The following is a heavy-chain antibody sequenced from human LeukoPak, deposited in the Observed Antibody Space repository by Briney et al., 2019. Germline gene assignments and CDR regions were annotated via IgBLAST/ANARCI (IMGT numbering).Heavy chain of an antibody. CDR1: VFTFSNAW. V-gene: IGHV3-15*01. J-gene: IGHJ4*01. CDR2: IKSKTEGGTT. CDR3: TTVTSGLYGDYDLYFDY. Sequence: PGGSLRLSCAASVFTFSNAWVRWVRQATGKGLEWVGRIKSKTEGGTTDYAAPVRGRFTVSRDDSKNTLYLQMNSLKTEGTAVYYCTTVTSGLYGDYDLYFDYWGQGTLVTVSS. D-gene: IGHD4-17*01.